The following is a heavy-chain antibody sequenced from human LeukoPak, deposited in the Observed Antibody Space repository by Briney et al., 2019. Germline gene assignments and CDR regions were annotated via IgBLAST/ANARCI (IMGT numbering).Heavy chain of an antibody. V-gene: IGHV4-39*01. J-gene: IGHJ5*02. Sequence: SETLSLTCTVSGCSISSSSYNWGWIRQPPGKGLGWIGSIYYSGSTYYNPSLKSRVTISVDTSKNQFSLKLSSVTAADTAVYYCARHSRVIMVRGVSPVRGFDPWGQGTLVTVSS. CDR2: IYYSGST. CDR3: ARHSRVIMVRGVSPVRGFDP. CDR1: GCSISSSSYN. D-gene: IGHD3-10*01.